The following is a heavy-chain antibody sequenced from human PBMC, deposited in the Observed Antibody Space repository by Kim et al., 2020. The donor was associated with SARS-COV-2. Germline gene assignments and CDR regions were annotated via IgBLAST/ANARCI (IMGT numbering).Heavy chain of an antibody. CDR3: ARDQDSYNYYYGMDV. CDR2: IYYSGST. CDR1: GGSISSYY. Sequence: SETLSLTCTVSGGSISSYYWSWIRQPPGKGLEWIGYIYYSGSTNYNPSLKSRVTISVDTSKNQFSLKLSSVTAADTAVYYCARDQDSYNYYYGMDVWGQG. D-gene: IGHD5-18*01. V-gene: IGHV4-59*01. J-gene: IGHJ6*02.